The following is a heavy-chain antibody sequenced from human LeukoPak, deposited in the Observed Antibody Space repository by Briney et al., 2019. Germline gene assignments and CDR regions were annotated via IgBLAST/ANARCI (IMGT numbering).Heavy chain of an antibody. J-gene: IGHJ3*01. V-gene: IGHV3-21*06. CDR3: ARERYSRSSHDALDL. CDR1: GSTFSSHF. Sequence: GGSLRLSCAASGSTFSSHFMNWVRQAPGKGLEWVSSITNSGSSAFYPDSLKGRFTISRDNAKNSLYLQLNSLRPEDTAVYYCARERYSRSSHDALDLWGQGTVVTVSS. CDR2: ITNSGSSA. D-gene: IGHD6-6*01.